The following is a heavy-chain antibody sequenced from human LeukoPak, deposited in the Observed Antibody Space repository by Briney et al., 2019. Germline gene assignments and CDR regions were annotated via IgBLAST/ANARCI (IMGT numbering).Heavy chain of an antibody. CDR3: ARAEKAVTGTLDY. D-gene: IGHD6-19*01. CDR1: GDSISNYH. CDR2: MYNRGST. J-gene: IGHJ4*02. Sequence: SETLSLTCTVSGDSISNYHWSWIRQSPGKELEWIGYMYNRGSTIYNPSLKSRVTISTDTSKNQFSLRLTSVTAADTAVYYCARAEKAVTGTLDYWGQGTLITVSS. V-gene: IGHV4-59*01.